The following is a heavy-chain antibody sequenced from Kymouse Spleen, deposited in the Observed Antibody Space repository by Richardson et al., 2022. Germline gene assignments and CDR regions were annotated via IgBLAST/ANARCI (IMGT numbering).Heavy chain of an antibody. CDR3: ARLGYCTNGVCSPFDY. J-gene: IGHJ4*02. CDR1: GGSVSSGSYY. D-gene: IGHD2-8*01. CDR2: IYYSGST. Sequence: QVQLQESGPGLVKPSETLSLTCTVSGGSVSSGSYYWSWIRQPPGKGLEWIGYIYYSGSTNYNPSLKSRVTISVDTSKNQFSLKLSSVTAADTAVYYCARLGYCTNGVCSPFDYWGQGTLVTVSS. V-gene: IGHV4-61*01.